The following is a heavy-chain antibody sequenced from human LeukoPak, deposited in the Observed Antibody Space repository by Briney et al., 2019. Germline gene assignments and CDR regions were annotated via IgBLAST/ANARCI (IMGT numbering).Heavy chain of an antibody. CDR1: GYTFTSYG. CDR3: AREVGYCSSTSCYGTRNYYYYYGMDV. CDR2: ISAYNGNT. V-gene: IGHV1-18*04. J-gene: IGHJ6*04. Sequence: GAPVKVSCKASGYTFTSYGISWVRQAPGQGLEWMGWISAYNGNTNYAQKLQGRVTMTTDTSTSTAYMELRSLRSDDTAVYYCAREVGYCSSTSCYGTRNYYYYYGMDVWGKGTTVTVSS. D-gene: IGHD2-2*01.